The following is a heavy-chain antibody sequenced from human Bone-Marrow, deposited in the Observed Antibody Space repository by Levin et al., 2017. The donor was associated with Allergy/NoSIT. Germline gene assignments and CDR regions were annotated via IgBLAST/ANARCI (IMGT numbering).Heavy chain of an antibody. V-gene: IGHV3-49*03. J-gene: IGHJ4*02. CDR3: TRDPDSSGYIFDY. CDR1: GFTFGDYA. CDR2: IRSKAYGGTT. D-gene: IGHD3-22*01. Sequence: GESLKISCTASGFTFGDYAMSWFRQAPGKGLEWVGFIRSKAYGGTTEYAASVKGRFTISRDDSKSIAYLQMNSLKTEDTAVYYCTRDPDSSGYIFDYWGQGTLVTVSS.